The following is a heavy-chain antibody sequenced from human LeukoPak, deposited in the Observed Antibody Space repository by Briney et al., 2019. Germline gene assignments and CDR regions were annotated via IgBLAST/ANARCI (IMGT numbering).Heavy chain of an antibody. D-gene: IGHD3-16*01. J-gene: IGHJ6*02. V-gene: IGHV3-7*03. CDR2: INHNGNVN. CDR3: ARGGGLDV. CDR1: GFTFSSYG. Sequence: GGSLRLSCAASGFTFSSYGMHWVRQAPGKGLEWVASINHNGNVNYYVDSVKGRFTISRDNAKNSLYQQMSNLRAEDTAVYFCARGGGLDVWGQGATVTVSS.